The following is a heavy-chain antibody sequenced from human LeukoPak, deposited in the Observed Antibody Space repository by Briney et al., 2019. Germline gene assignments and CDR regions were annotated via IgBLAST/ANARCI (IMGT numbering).Heavy chain of an antibody. CDR3: ARVPPAGYCSSTSCYGPFDY. V-gene: IGHV1-2*02. J-gene: IGHJ4*02. CDR2: INPNSGGT. CDR1: GYTFTGYH. D-gene: IGHD2-2*01. Sequence: ASVKVSCKASGYTFTGYHMHWVRQAPGQGLEWMGWINPNSGGTNYAQKFQGRVTMTRDTSISTAYMELSRLRSDDTAVYYCARVPPAGYCSSTSCYGPFDYWGQGTLVTVSS.